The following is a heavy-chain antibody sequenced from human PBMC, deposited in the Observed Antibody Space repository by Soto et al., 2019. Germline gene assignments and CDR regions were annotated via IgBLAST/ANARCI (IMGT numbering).Heavy chain of an antibody. D-gene: IGHD5-12*01. Sequence: ASVKVSCKASGYTFTSYGISWVRQAPGQGLEWMGWISAYNGNTNYAQKLQGRVTMTTDTSTSTAYMELRSLRSDDTAVYYCARAGKQLRHSYYYGMDVWGQGTTVTVSS. CDR3: ARAGKQLRHSYYYGMDV. CDR2: ISAYNGNT. V-gene: IGHV1-18*04. CDR1: GYTFTSYG. J-gene: IGHJ6*02.